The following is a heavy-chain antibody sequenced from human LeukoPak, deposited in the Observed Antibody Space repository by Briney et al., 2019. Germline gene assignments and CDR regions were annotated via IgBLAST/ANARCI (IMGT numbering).Heavy chain of an antibody. Sequence: ASVKVSCKASGYTFTGHYMYWVRQAPGQGLEWMGWIYPTSGDIDYSHIFEGRVTMTRDTSTSTACMELSRLRSDDTAVYYCARAAIAVAGDYHYHYMDVWGKGTTVTVSS. CDR1: GYTFTGHY. J-gene: IGHJ6*03. V-gene: IGHV1-2*02. D-gene: IGHD6-19*01. CDR2: IYPTSGDI. CDR3: ARAAIAVAGDYHYHYMDV.